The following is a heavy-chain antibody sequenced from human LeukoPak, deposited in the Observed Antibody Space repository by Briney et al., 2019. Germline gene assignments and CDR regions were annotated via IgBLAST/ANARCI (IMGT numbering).Heavy chain of an antibody. D-gene: IGHD5-24*01. V-gene: IGHV4-34*01. J-gene: IGHJ6*02. CDR3: AMATIYYYYGMDV. CDR2: VNHSGST. Sequence: SETLSLTCAVYGGSFSGYYWSWIRQPPGKGLEWIGEVNHSGSTNYNPSLKSRVTISVDTSKNQFSLKLSSVTAADTAVYYCAMATIYYYYGMDVWGQGTTVTVSS. CDR1: GGSFSGYY.